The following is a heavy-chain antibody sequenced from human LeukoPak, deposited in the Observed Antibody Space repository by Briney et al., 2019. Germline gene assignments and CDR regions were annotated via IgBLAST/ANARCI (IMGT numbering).Heavy chain of an antibody. V-gene: IGHV3-49*03. D-gene: IGHD1-1*01. Sequence: GGSLRLSCTASGFTFGDYAKSWIRQAPGKELEWVGFIRSKAYGETADYAASVKGRFTISRDDSKAIAYLQMNSLKTEDTAVYHCTRDRGAYNLYDYWGQGTLVTVSS. CDR2: IRSKAYGETA. CDR1: GFTFGDYA. J-gene: IGHJ4*02. CDR3: TRDRGAYNLYDY.